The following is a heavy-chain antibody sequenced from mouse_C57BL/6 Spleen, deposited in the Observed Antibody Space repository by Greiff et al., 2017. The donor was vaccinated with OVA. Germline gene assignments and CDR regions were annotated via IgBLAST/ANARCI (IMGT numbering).Heavy chain of an antibody. CDR2: ISSGGSYT. V-gene: IGHV5-6*01. CDR1: GFTFSSYG. J-gene: IGHJ4*01. CDR3: ARHSPYGSSPPYAMDY. D-gene: IGHD1-1*01. Sequence: EVHLVESGGDLVKPGGSLKLSCAASGFTFSSYGMSWVRQTPDKRLAWVATISSGGSYTYYPDSVKGRFTISRDNAKNTLYLQMSSLKSEDTAMYYCARHSPYGSSPPYAMDYWGQGTSVTVSS.